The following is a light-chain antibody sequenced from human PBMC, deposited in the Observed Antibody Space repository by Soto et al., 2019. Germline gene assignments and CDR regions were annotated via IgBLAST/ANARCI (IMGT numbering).Light chain of an antibody. Sequence: IVLTQSPGTLSLSPGERVTLSCRASQSVTTRFAWYQHKPGQAPTLLISGASNRASGVPVRFSGSGSGTDFTLTITRLEPEDFALYYCQQYGGSPITFGLGTRLEIK. CDR1: QSVTTRF. CDR2: GAS. V-gene: IGKV3-20*01. CDR3: QQYGGSPIT. J-gene: IGKJ5*01.